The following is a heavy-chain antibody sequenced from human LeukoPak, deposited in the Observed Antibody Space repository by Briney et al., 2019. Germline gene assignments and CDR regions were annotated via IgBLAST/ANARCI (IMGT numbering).Heavy chain of an antibody. CDR2: IKQDGSEK. CDR3: ARVGGRWLQGSRFDP. D-gene: IGHD5-24*01. J-gene: IGHJ5*02. Sequence: GGSLRLSCAASGFTFSRNWMSWVRQAPGKGLEWVANIKQDGSEKYYVDSVKGRFTISRDNAKNSLYLQMNSLRAEDTALYYCARVGGRWLQGSRFDPWGQGPLVTVSS. V-gene: IGHV3-7*01. CDR1: GFTFSRNW.